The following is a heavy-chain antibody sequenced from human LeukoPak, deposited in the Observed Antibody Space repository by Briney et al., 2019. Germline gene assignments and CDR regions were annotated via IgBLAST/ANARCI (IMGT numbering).Heavy chain of an antibody. V-gene: IGHV1-2*02. CDR3: ARVRRAVTMVRGVIIPNGWFDP. CDR2: INPNSGGT. CDR1: GYTFTGYY. D-gene: IGHD3-10*01. J-gene: IGHJ5*02. Sequence: ASVKVSCKASGYTFTGYYMHWVRQAPGQGLEWMGWINPNSGGTNYAQKFQGRVTMTRDTSISTAYMELSRLRSDDTAVYYCARVRRAVTMVRGVIIPNGWFDPWGQGTLVTVSS.